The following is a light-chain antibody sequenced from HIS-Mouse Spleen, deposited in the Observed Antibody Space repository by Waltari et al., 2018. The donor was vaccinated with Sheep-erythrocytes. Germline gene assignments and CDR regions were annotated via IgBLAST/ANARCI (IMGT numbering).Light chain of an antibody. CDR3: CSYAGSYNHV. Sequence: QSALTQPRSVSGSPGQSVTISCTGTSSDVGGYNYVSWYQQHPGKAPKIMIYDVSKRPSGVPDRFSCSKSGNTASLTISGLQAEDEADYYCCSYAGSYNHVFATGTKVTVL. CDR2: DVS. V-gene: IGLV2-11*01. CDR1: SSDVGGYNY. J-gene: IGLJ1*01.